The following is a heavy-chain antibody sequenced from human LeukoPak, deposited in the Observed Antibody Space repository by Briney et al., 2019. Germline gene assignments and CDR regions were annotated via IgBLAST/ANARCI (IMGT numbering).Heavy chain of an antibody. V-gene: IGHV4-59*08. Sequence: PSETLSLTCTVSGGSISSYYWSWIRQPPGKGLEWIGYIYYSRSTNYNPSLKSRVTISADTSKYQFSLKLSSVTAADTAVYYCARRYSGYYGMDVWGQGTTVTVSS. J-gene: IGHJ6*02. CDR2: IYYSRST. D-gene: IGHD4-11*01. CDR1: GGSISSYY. CDR3: ARRYSGYYGMDV.